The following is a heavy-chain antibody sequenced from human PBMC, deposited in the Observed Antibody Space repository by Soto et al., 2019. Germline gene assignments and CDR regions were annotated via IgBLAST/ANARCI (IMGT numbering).Heavy chain of an antibody. Sequence: EVQLLESGGGLVQPGGSLRLSCAASGFTFSSYGMSWVRQAPGKGLEWVSGIDGSGRNTYYADSVKGRFTISRDNSKNTLSVQMDSLRVEDTALYYCAKDGGSVCSGGTCYFQAPDYWGQGTLVTVSS. CDR1: GFTFSSYG. CDR2: IDGSGRNT. D-gene: IGHD2-15*01. CDR3: AKDGGSVCSGGTCYFQAPDY. J-gene: IGHJ4*02. V-gene: IGHV3-23*01.